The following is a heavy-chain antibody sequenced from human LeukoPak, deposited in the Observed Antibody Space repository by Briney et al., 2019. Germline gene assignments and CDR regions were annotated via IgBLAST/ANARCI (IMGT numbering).Heavy chain of an antibody. V-gene: IGHV1-46*01. J-gene: IGHJ6*03. D-gene: IGHD1-26*01. Sequence: ASVKVSCKASGYTFTSYHLHWVRQAPGQGLEWMGIINPSGGSPNYAQKFQGRVTMTRDMSTSTVNMELSSLRSEDTAVYYCARAQGSYYHYYMDVRGKGTTVTVSS. CDR1: GYTFTSYH. CDR2: INPSGGSP. CDR3: ARAQGSYYHYYMDV.